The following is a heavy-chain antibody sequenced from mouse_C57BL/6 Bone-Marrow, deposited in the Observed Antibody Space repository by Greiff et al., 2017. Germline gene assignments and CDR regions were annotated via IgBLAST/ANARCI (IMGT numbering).Heavy chain of an antibody. V-gene: IGHV1-81*01. J-gene: IGHJ3*01. CDR1: GYTFTSYG. D-gene: IGHD2-3*01. Sequence: VQVVESGAELARPGASVKLSCKASGYTFTSYGISWVKQRTGQGLEWIGEIYPRSGNTYYNEKFKGKATLTADKSSSTAYMALRSLTSEDSAVYFCARDGYYFAYWGQGTLVTVSA. CDR3: ARDGYYFAY. CDR2: IYPRSGNT.